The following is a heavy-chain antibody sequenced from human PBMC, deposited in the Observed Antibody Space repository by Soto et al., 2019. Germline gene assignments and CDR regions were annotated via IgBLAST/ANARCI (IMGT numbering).Heavy chain of an antibody. CDR1: GSSISSHW. CDR3: ARGEEWLLLSLQGVFDQ. J-gene: IGHJ4*02. D-gene: IGHD3-3*01. V-gene: IGHV3-7*03. Sequence: QPGGSLRLSCAAPGSSISSHWMSWVRQAPGKRLEWVANINQDGTKIHYVDSVKGRFTISRDNAKNSLHLQLSSLRADDTAVYFCARGEEWLLLSLQGVFDQWGQGTLVTVSS. CDR2: INQDGTKI.